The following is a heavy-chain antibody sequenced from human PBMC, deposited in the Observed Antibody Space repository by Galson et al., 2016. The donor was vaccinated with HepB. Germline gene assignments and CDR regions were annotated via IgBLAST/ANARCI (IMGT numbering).Heavy chain of an antibody. V-gene: IGHV3-30*18. CDR3: AKTIAMHGTGWREVDS. CDR1: GFTFDIYG. J-gene: IGHJ4*02. D-gene: IGHD4/OR15-4a*01. CDR2: TSYDGLNR. Sequence: SLRLSCAASGFTFDIYGMHWVRQAPGKGLEWVAVTSYDGLNRYYVDSVKGRFTISEDNSKNTLYLQMDSLRVEDTAVYYCAKTIAMHGTGWREVDSWGQGTRVTVSS.